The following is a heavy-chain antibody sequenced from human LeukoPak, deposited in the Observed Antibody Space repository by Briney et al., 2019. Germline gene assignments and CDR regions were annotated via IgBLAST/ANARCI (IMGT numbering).Heavy chain of an antibody. J-gene: IGHJ4*02. CDR1: GYTFTSYG. Sequence: ASVKVSCKASGYTFTSYGISWVRQAPGQGLEWMGWINPNSGGTNYAQKFQGRVTMTRDTSISTAYMELSRLRSDDTAVYYCARVFGYSSSSWYFDYWGQGTLVTVSS. CDR3: ARVFGYSSSSWYFDY. CDR2: INPNSGGT. V-gene: IGHV1-2*02. D-gene: IGHD6-6*01.